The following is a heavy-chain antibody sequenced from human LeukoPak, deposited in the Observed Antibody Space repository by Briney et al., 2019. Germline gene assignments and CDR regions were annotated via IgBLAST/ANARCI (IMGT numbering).Heavy chain of an antibody. CDR3: ARKARIAVAGTWDYYYYYGMDV. D-gene: IGHD6-19*01. CDR1: GYTFTSYG. J-gene: IGHJ6*02. Sequence: ASVTVSCKASGYTFTSYGISWVRQAPGQGLEWMGWISAYNGNTNYAQKLQGRVTMTTDTSTSTAYMELRSLRSDDTAVYYCARKARIAVAGTWDYYYYYGMDVWGQGTTVTVSS. V-gene: IGHV1-18*01. CDR2: ISAYNGNT.